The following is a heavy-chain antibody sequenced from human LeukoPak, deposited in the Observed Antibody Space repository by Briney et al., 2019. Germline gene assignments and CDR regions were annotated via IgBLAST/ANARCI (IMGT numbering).Heavy chain of an antibody. D-gene: IGHD3-22*01. Sequence: GGSLRLSCAASGFTFSSYAIHWVRQAPGKGLEWVAVISYDGSNKYYADSVKGRFTISRDNSKNTMHLQMNSVRPEDTAVYFCARNYYHSSAPGSWFDPWGQGTLVTVSS. CDR2: ISYDGSNK. CDR1: GFTFSSYA. J-gene: IGHJ5*02. V-gene: IGHV3-30*04. CDR3: ARNYYHSSAPGSWFDP.